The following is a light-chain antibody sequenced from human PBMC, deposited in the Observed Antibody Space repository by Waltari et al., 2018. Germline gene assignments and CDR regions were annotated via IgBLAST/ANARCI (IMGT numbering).Light chain of an antibody. CDR1: QSVSSN. V-gene: IGKV3-15*01. J-gene: IGKJ1*01. CDR3: QQYNNWPKT. CDR2: GAS. Sequence: ERVMTQSPATLSVSPGDSATLPCRASQSVSSNLAWYQQKPGQAPRLLISGASTRATGIPARFSGSGSGTEFTLTISSLQSEDFAVYYCQQYNNWPKTFGQGTKVEIK.